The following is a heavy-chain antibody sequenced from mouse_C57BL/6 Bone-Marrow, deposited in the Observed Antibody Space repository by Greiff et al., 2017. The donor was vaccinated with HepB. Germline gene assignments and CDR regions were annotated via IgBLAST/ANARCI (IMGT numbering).Heavy chain of an antibody. Sequence: EVQLQQSGPELVKPGASVKMSCKASGYTFTDYNMHWVKQSHGKSLEWIGYINPNNGGTSYNQKFKGKATLTVNKSSSTAYMELRSLTSEDSAVYYCARWGITTVVAPFDYWGQGTTLTVSS. CDR3: ARWGITTVVAPFDY. CDR1: GYTFTDYN. D-gene: IGHD1-1*01. V-gene: IGHV1-22*01. CDR2: INPNNGGT. J-gene: IGHJ2*01.